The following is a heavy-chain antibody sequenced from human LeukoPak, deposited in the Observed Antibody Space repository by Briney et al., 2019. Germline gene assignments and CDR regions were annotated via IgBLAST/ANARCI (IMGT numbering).Heavy chain of an antibody. CDR3: AKDGVAYSSGWYPGY. D-gene: IGHD6-19*01. J-gene: IGHJ4*02. V-gene: IGHV3-74*01. CDR1: GFTFTDYW. Sequence: GGSLRLSCAASGFTFTDYWMHWVRQRPGEGLVWVSHISTDGGRTNYADSVKGRFTTSRDNSKNTLYLQMNGLRAEDTAVYYCAKDGVAYSSGWYPGYWGQGTLVTVSS. CDR2: ISTDGGRT.